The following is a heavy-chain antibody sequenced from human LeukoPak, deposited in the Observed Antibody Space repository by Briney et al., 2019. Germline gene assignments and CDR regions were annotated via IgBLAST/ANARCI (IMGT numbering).Heavy chain of an antibody. Sequence: SETLSLTCTVSGDPTSGYRYYWGWIRQPPGKGLEWIASISYSGNTYYKPSLKSRVVISVDTSKDQFSLKLGSVTAADTAVYYCARTRYYDSSGDDAFDIWGQGTMVTVST. CDR1: GDPTSGYRYY. CDR2: ISYSGNT. D-gene: IGHD3-22*01. CDR3: ARTRYYDSSGDDAFDI. J-gene: IGHJ3*02. V-gene: IGHV4-39*07.